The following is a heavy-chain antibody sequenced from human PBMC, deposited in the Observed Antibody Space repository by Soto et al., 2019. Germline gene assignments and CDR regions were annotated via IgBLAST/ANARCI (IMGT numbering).Heavy chain of an antibody. CDR3: ATPRGDGYNWDAFDI. CDR2: INAGNGNT. J-gene: IGHJ3*02. Sequence: ASVKVSCKASGYTFTSYAMHWVRQAPGQRLEWMGWINAGNGNTKYSQKFQGRVTITRDTSASTAYMELSSLRSEDTAVYYCATPRGDGYNWDAFDIWGQGTMVTVS. D-gene: IGHD5-12*01. CDR1: GYTFTSYA. V-gene: IGHV1-3*01.